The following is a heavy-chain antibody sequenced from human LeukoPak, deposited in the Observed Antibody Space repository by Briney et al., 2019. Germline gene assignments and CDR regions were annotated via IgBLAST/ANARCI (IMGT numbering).Heavy chain of an antibody. Sequence: PGGSLRLSCAASGFTVSSNYMSWVRQAPGKGLEWVSVIYSGGSTYYADSVKGRFTISRDNAKNSLYLQMNSLRAEDTAVYYCAKLGGGGDLDYWGQGTLVTVSS. CDR2: IYSGGST. V-gene: IGHV3-66*01. J-gene: IGHJ4*02. CDR3: AKLGGGGDLDY. D-gene: IGHD2-21*02. CDR1: GFTVSSNY.